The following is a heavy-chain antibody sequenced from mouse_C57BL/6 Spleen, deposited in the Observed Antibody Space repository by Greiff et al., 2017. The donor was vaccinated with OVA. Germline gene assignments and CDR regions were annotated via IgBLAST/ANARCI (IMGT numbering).Heavy chain of an antibody. CDR2: IYPGDGDT. V-gene: IGHV1-82*01. CDR1: GYAFSSSW. CDR3: ARSTTVGGCFDY. D-gene: IGHD1-1*01. J-gene: IGHJ2*01. Sequence: QVQLQQSGPELVKPGASVKIYCKASGYAFSSSWMNWVKQRPGKGLEWIGRIYPGDGDTNYNGKFKGKATLTADKSSSTAYMQLSSLTSEDSAVYFCARSTTVGGCFDYWGQGTTLTVSS.